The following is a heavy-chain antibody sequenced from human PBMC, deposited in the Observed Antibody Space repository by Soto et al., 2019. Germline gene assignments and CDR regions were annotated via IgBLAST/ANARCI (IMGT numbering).Heavy chain of an antibody. CDR1: GGSVSIGDYY. D-gene: IGHD1-26*01. CDR2: IYYSGST. J-gene: IGHJ4*02. Sequence: SETLSLTCTVSGGSVSIGDYYLIWIRQHPGKGLEWIGCIYYSGSTFYNPSLKSRVSISLDTSENQFSLKLSSVTAADTAVYSCARTIGPPYYFDYWGQGTLVTVSS. CDR3: ARTIGPPYYFDY. V-gene: IGHV4-31*03.